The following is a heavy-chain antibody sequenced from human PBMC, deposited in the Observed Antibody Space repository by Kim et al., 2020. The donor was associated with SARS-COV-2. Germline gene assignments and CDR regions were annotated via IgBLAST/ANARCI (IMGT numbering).Heavy chain of an antibody. J-gene: IGHJ4*02. D-gene: IGHD3-22*01. CDR3: ARGQGLITMIVVVVGAFDS. CDR1: GGSISSGGYY. CDR2: IYYSGST. Sequence: SETLSLTCTVSGGSISSGGYYWSWIRQHPGKGLEWIGYIYYSGSTYYNPSLKSRVTISVDTSKNQFSLKLSSVTAADTAVYYCARGQGLITMIVVVVGAFDSWGQGTL. V-gene: IGHV4-31*03.